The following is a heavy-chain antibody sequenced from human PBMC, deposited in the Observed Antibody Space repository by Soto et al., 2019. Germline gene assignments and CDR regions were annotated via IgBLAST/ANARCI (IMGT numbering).Heavy chain of an antibody. CDR3: ATFLRFTAGYYYYYALNV. J-gene: IGHJ6*02. V-gene: IGHV1-8*01. CDR2: MNPNSGNT. CDR1: GYTFTSYD. D-gene: IGHD6-19*01. Sequence: ASVKVSCKASGYTFTSYDINWVRQATGQGLEWMGWMNPNSGNTGYAQKFQGRVTMTEDTSTDTASMELSSLRSEDTAVYYCATFLRFTAGYYYYYALNVWGQGTTVTVSS.